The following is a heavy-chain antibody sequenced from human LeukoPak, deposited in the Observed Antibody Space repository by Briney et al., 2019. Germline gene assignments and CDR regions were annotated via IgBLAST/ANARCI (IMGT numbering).Heavy chain of an antibody. V-gene: IGHV4-59*08. Sequence: SGTLSLTCTVSGGSISSSYWGWIRQPPGKGLEWIRYISYSGSTKYNPSLKSRVTLSVDTSKNQFSLKVNSVTAADTAVYYCARRGVEMAPVRPDNWFDPWGQGTLVTVSS. CDR1: GGSISSSY. J-gene: IGHJ5*02. CDR3: ARRGVEMAPVRPDNWFDP. CDR2: ISYSGST. D-gene: IGHD5-24*01.